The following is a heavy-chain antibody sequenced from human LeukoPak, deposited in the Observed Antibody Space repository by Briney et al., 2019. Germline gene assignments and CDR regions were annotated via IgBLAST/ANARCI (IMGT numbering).Heavy chain of an antibody. CDR1: GFSFSGHW. V-gene: IGHV3-74*01. CDR2: ISPTGSTT. D-gene: IGHD6-6*01. J-gene: IGHJ4*02. Sequence: PGGSLRLSCTASGFSFSGHWMHWARHLPGKGLVWVSRISPTGSTTIYADSVKGRFTVSRDNAKNTLYLQVNNLRAEDTAVYYCARGPNSNWSGRDFWGQGTLLTVSS. CDR3: ARGPNSNWSGRDF.